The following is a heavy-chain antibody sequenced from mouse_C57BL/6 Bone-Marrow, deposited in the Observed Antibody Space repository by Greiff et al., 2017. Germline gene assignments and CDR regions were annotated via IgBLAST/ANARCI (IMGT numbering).Heavy chain of an antibody. V-gene: IGHV6-6*01. CDR1: GFTFSDAW. CDR3: ARLYYGNPAWFAY. Sequence: EVQGVESGGGLVQPGGSMKLSCAASGFTFSDAWMDWVRQSPEKGLEWVAEIRNKANTHATYYAESVKGRFTITRDDSKSSVYLQMNSLRAEDSGIYYCARLYYGNPAWFAYWGQGTLVTVSA. CDR2: IRNKANTHAT. D-gene: IGHD2-1*01. J-gene: IGHJ3*01.